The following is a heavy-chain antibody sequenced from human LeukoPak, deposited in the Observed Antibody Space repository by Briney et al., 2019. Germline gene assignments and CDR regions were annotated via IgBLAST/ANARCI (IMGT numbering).Heavy chain of an antibody. CDR3: AKDAHDYGDYFDY. J-gene: IGHJ4*02. CDR2: ISWNSGSI. Sequence: GGSLRLSCAASGFTFDDYAMLWVRQAPGKGLEWVSGISWNSGSIGYADSVKGRFTISRDNAKNSLYLQMNSLRAEDTALYYCAKDAHDYGDYFDYWGQGTLVTVSS. D-gene: IGHD4-17*01. V-gene: IGHV3-9*01. CDR1: GFTFDDYA.